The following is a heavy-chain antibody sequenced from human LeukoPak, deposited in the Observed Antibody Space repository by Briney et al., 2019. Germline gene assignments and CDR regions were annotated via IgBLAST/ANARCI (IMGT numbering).Heavy chain of an antibody. CDR3: ASPGIRYFDWLPHPFDY. J-gene: IGHJ4*02. V-gene: IGHV3-53*01. CDR1: GFTVSSNY. CDR2: IYSGGST. D-gene: IGHD3-9*01. Sequence: PGGSLRLSCAASGFTVSSNYMSWVRQAPGKGLEWASVIYSGGSTYYADSVKGRFTISRDNSKNTLYLQMNSLGAEDTAVYYCASPGIRYFDWLPHPFDYWGQGTLVTVSS.